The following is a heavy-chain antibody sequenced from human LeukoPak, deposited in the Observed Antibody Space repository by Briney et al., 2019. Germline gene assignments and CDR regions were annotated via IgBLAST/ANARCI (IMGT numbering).Heavy chain of an antibody. CDR2: IHLSGST. Sequence: PSETLSLTCTVSGGSISFHYWGWIRQPPGKGLEWIGYIHLSGSTYYDPSLRSRVTISGDTSKNQFSLRLNSVTAADTAVYYCARGGVWYFDLWGRGTLVTVSS. V-gene: IGHV4-59*11. CDR1: GGSISFHY. D-gene: IGHD3-16*01. CDR3: ARGGVWYFDL. J-gene: IGHJ2*01.